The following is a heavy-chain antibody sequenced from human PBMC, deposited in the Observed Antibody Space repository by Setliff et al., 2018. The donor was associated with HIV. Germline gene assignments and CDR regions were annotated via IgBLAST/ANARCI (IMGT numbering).Heavy chain of an antibody. CDR1: AHPRYYY. J-gene: IGHJ4*02. CDR3: ATGHYGSDSYYSIDH. D-gene: IGHD3-10*01. CDR2: INPSGGLT. Sequence: ASVKVSCKPSAHPRYYYMHWVRQVPGIGLQWMGVINPSGGLTDYPQKFQGRVTMTTDTSTNTIYVQLSSLTSEDTALYYCATGHYGSDSYYSIDHWGQGTLVTVSS. V-gene: IGHV1-46*01.